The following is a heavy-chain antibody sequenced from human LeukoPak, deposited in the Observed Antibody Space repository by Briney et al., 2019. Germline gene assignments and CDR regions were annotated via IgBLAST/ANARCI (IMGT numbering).Heavy chain of an antibody. D-gene: IGHD6-19*01. V-gene: IGHV3-21*01. Sequence: GGSLRLSCAASGFTFSSYSMNWVRQAPGKGLEWVSSISSSSSYIYYADSVKGRFTISRDNAKNSLYLQMNSLRAEDTAVYCCARDGGSAWFFRYWGQGTLVTVSS. J-gene: IGHJ4*02. CDR2: ISSSSSYI. CDR3: ARDGGSAWFFRY. CDR1: GFTFSSYS.